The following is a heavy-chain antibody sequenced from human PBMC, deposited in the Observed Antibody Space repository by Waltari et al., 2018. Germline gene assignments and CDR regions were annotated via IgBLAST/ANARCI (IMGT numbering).Heavy chain of an antibody. J-gene: IGHJ4*02. CDR2: IYKSAIT. V-gene: IGHV4-39*01. D-gene: IGHD2-21*02. Sequence: QLQLQESGPGPVTPSETLSLTCTVSGGPIISRHYDWGWIRQPPGKGLEWNGSIYKSAITYYNPSLKSRVSISVETSKHQFSLRLSFVTAADTAVYYCARSLGDPDYFDYWGQGTLVTVSS. CDR1: GGPIISRHYD. CDR3: ARSLGDPDYFDY.